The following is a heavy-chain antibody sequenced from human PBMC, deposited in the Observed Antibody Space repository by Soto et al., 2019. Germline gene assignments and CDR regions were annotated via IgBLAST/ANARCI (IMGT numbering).Heavy chain of an antibody. Sequence: PGGSLRLSCAASGFTFGTDEMMWVRQAPGKGLEWISYISGSGNDIYYGDSVRGRFTISRDNAKNSLYLQMDSLGAEGTAVYYCAKGASDYYNYFDYWGQGTLVTVSS. D-gene: IGHD3-3*01. CDR2: ISGSGNDI. CDR1: GFTFGTDE. CDR3: AKGASDYYNYFDY. J-gene: IGHJ4*02. V-gene: IGHV3-48*03.